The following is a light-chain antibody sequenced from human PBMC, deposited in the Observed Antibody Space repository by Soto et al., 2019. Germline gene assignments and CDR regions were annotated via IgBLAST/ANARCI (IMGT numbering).Light chain of an antibody. J-gene: IGKJ1*01. V-gene: IGKV1-5*03. CDR3: QQYDGYPWT. Sequence: DIPMTQSPSTLSASVKDSVTITCRASQSISNWLAWYQQKPGKAPNLLIYQASVLESGVPSRFSGSGSGTEFTLTISGLQPDDFATYYCQQYDGYPWTFGQVTKVEVK. CDR1: QSISNW. CDR2: QAS.